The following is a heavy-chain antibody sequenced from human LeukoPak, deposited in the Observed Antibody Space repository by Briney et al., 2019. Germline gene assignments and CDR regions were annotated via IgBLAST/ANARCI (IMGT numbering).Heavy chain of an antibody. D-gene: IGHD4-23*01. J-gene: IGHJ4*02. Sequence: GGSLRLSCAASGFTFSSYAMNWVGQAPGKGLEWLSYICSDYSTIYYADSVKGRITISRDNARKSLYLQMNSLRAEDTAVYYCVPQKGYGGNPLDYWGQGTLVTVST. V-gene: IGHV3-48*01. CDR2: ICSDYSTI. CDR3: VPQKGYGGNPLDY. CDR1: GFTFSSYA.